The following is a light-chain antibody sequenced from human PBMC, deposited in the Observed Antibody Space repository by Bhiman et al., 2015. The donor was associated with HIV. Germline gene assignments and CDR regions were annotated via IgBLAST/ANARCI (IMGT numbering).Light chain of an antibody. J-gene: IGLJ1*01. V-gene: IGLV2-14*01. CDR1: SSDVGGYNY. Sequence: QSALTQPASVSGSPGQSITISCTGTSSDVGGYNYVSWYQQHPGKAPKLMIYDVSKRPSGVSNRFSGSKSGSTASLTISGLQAEDEADYYCSSYTSSSLCVFGTGTKVTVL. CDR2: DVS. CDR3: SSYTSSSLCV.